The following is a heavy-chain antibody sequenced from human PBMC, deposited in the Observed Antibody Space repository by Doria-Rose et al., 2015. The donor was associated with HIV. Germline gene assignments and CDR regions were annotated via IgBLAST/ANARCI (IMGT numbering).Heavy chain of an antibody. D-gene: IGHD6-13*01. CDR2: IFSDDER. V-gene: IGHV2-26*01. Sequence: QESGPVLVKPTETLTLTCAVSGVSLSSPGMGVSWIRQPPGKALEWLANIFSDDERSCNTSRKSSLTISRGTSKSQVVLTMTDMDPVDTATYYCARIKSSRWYHKYYFDFWGQGTLVIVSA. CDR1: GVSLSSPGMG. CDR3: ARIKSSRWYHKYYFDF. J-gene: IGHJ4*02.